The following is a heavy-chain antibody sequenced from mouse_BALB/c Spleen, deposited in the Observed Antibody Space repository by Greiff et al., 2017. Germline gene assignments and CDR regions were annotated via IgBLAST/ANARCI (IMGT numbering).Heavy chain of an antibody. CDR2: ISYSGST. J-gene: IGHJ4*01. V-gene: IGHV3-2*02. CDR3: ARIYYDYDDYAMDY. CDR1: GYSITSDYA. D-gene: IGHD2-4*01. Sequence: VQLQQSGPGLVKPSQSLSLTCTVTGYSITSDYAWNWIRQFPGNKLEWMGYISYSGSTSYNPSLKSRISITRDTSKNQFFLQLNSVTTEDTATYYCARIYYDYDDYAMDYWGQGTSVTVSS.